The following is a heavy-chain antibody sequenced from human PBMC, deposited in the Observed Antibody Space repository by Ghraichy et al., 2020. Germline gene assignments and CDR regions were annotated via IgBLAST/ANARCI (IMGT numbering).Heavy chain of an antibody. V-gene: IGHV3-48*03. CDR2: ISSSSNTI. Sequence: GGSLRLSCGASGFTFRSSEMNWVRQAPGKGLEWVSYISSSSNTIFYADSVKGRFTISRDNAKNSLYLQMNTLSAEDTALYYCARGGVDHAPGRVAFDIWGLGTMVTVSS. CDR3: ARGGVDHAPGRVAFDI. D-gene: IGHD2-8*01. J-gene: IGHJ3*02. CDR1: GFTFRSSE.